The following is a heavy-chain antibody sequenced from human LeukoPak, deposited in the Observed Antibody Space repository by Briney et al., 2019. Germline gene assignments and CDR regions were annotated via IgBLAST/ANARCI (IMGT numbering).Heavy chain of an antibody. CDR3: ARDRQITIFGGFPNSCFDP. J-gene: IGHJ5*02. Sequence: SETLSLTCTVSGGSVSNSGYYWSWIRQHPGKGLEWIGNIYYNGSTYYNPSLKSRLSISVDTSKNQFSLKLSSVTAADTAVYYLARDRQITIFGGFPNSCFDPGGKGTLFTAS. CDR1: GGSVSNSGYY. V-gene: IGHV4-31*03. D-gene: IGHD3-3*01. CDR2: IYYNGST.